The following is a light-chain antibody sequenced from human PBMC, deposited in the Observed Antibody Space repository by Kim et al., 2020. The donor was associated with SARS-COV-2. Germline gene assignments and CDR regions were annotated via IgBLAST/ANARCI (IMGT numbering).Light chain of an antibody. CDR1: TSNVGDNP. Sequence: GQRVTLSCPGATSNVGDNPVSWYHHLPGTAPNLLIYDNSQRASGVPDRFSGSKSGTSASLAIGGVQSGDEADYYCATWDDNLNGVVFGGGTQLTVL. V-gene: IGLV1-44*01. J-gene: IGLJ7*01. CDR3: ATWDDNLNGVV. CDR2: DNS.